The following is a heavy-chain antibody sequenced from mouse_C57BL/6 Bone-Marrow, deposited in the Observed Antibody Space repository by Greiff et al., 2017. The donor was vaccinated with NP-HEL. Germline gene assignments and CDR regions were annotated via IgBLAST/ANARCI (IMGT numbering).Heavy chain of an antibody. V-gene: IGHV1-39*01. CDR1: GYSFTDYN. CDR3: ARRRITTVVPYWYFDV. Sequence: LVESGPELVKPGASVKISCKASGYSFTDYNMNWVKQSNGKSLEWIGVINPNYGTTSYNQKFKGKATLTVDQSSSTAYMQLNSLTSEDSAVYYCARRRITTVVPYWYFDVWGTGTTVTVSS. CDR2: INPNYGTT. D-gene: IGHD1-1*01. J-gene: IGHJ1*03.